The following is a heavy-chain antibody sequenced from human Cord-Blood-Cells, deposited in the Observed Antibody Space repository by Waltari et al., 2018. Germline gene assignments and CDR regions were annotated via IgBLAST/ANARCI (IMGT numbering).Heavy chain of an antibody. V-gene: IGHV1-2*04. CDR3: ARQTGSGIDY. CDR1: GYTFTRYF. Sequence: QMQLVQSGAEEKKPGASVKVSFQASGYTFTRYFMHGVRQAPGQGLEWMGWINPNSGGTNYAQKFQGWVTMTRDTSISTAYMELSRLRSDDTAVYYCARQTGSGIDYWGQGTLVTVSS. D-gene: IGHD3-3*01. J-gene: IGHJ4*02. CDR2: INPNSGGT.